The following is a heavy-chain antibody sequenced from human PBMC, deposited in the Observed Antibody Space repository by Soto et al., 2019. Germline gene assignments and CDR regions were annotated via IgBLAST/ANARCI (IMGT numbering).Heavy chain of an antibody. D-gene: IGHD3-22*01. CDR3: AREADYDSSGYYYFY. CDR2: MNPNSGNT. V-gene: IGHV1-8*01. Sequence: VASVKVSCKASGYTFTSYDINWVRQATGQGLEWMGWMNPNSGNTGYAQKFQGRVTMTRNASIRTAYMELSSLRSEDTAVYYCAREADYDSSGYYYFYWGQGTLVTVSS. J-gene: IGHJ4*02. CDR1: GYTFTSYD.